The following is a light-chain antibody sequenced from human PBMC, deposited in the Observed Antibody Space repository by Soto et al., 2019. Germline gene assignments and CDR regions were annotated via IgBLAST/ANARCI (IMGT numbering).Light chain of an antibody. CDR1: SSDVGGYNY. CDR2: DVT. V-gene: IGLV2-14*01. J-gene: IGLJ1*01. CDR3: SSYTSSSTPYV. Sequence: QSVLTQPASVSGFPGQSITISCTRTSSDVGGYNYVSWYQQHPVKAPKLMIYDVTNRPSGVSDRFSGSKSGNAASLTISGLQAEDEADYYCSSYTSSSTPYVFGNGTKVTVL.